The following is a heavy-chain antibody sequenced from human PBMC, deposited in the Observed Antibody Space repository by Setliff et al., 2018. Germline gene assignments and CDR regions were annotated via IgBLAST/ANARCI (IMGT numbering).Heavy chain of an antibody. CDR2: VYTNGGS. J-gene: IGHJ6*03. V-gene: IGHV4-4*07. Sequence: SETLSLTCTVSGGSITESFWSWIRHPAGKGLEWIGRVYTNGGSDYNPFLKSRVSISLDTSKNQFSLKLISVTAADTAVYYCARANKKLDYYYYYYMDVWGKGTTVTVSS. D-gene: IGHD1-1*01. CDR1: GGSITESF. CDR3: ARANKKLDYYYYYYMDV.